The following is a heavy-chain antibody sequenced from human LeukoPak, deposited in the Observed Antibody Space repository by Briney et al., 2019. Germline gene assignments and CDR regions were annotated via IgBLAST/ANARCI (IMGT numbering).Heavy chain of an antibody. CDR2: IYNSGST. V-gene: IGHV4-59*01. D-gene: IGHD4-11*01. J-gene: IGHJ4*02. CDR3: ARDTAYTDY. Sequence: SETLSLTCTVSGGSISTYYWSWLRQPPGKGLEWMGYIYNSGSTNYNPSLQSRVTISVDTSKNEFSLKLSSVTAADTAVYYCARDTAYTDYWGQGALVTVSS. CDR1: GGSISTYY.